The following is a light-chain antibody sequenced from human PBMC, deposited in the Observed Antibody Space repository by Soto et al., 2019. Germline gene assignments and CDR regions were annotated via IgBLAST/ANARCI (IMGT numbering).Light chain of an antibody. CDR1: QSLLHSDAYNY. CDR3: MQALRTPHT. Sequence: DIVMAQSPLSLPVTPGEPASISCRSSQSLLHSDAYNYLDWFLQKPGQSPQLLIYLGSNRASGVPDRFSGSGSGTDFTLKISRVEAEDVGVYYCMQALRTPHTFGQGTKLELK. V-gene: IGKV2-28*01. CDR2: LGS. J-gene: IGKJ2*01.